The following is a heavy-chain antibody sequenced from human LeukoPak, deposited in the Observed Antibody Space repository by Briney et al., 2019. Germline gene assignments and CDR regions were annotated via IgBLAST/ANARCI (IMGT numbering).Heavy chain of an antibody. CDR3: AEDGYYGELDRTGGWFDP. J-gene: IGHJ5*02. V-gene: IGHV3-9*01. Sequence: PGGSLKLSCGASGFRFDDYAMHWVRQAPGKGLEWVSGISWNSDTTAYADSVKGRFTISRDNAKNSLSLQMSSLKPEDTALYYCAEDGYYGELDRTGGWFDPWGQGTLVIVSS. CDR1: GFRFDDYA. D-gene: IGHD3-10*01. CDR2: ISWNSDTT.